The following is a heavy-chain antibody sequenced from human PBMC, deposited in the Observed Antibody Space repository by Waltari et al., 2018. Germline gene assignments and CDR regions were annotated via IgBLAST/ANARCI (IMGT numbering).Heavy chain of an antibody. D-gene: IGHD2-15*01. V-gene: IGHV4-4*02. CDR3: ARDRGRGLYLDS. Sequence: QLQLQESGPGLVKPSGTLSLTCAVSGDSMNRNNWWSWVRQPPEKGLEWIGQSHRSGRTNYNPSLESRVTISIDTANNQFSLKVTSTTAADTAVYYCARDRGRGLYLDSWGQGTLVTVSP. CDR1: GDSMNRNNW. J-gene: IGHJ4*02. CDR2: SHRSGRT.